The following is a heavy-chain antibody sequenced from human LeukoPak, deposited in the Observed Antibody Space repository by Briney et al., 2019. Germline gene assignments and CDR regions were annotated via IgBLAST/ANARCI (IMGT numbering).Heavy chain of an antibody. CDR1: GLTFSSNE. V-gene: IGHV3-21*01. Sequence: PGGSLRLSCAASGLTFSSNEMNWVRQAPGKGLEWVSSISSRSHHIYYADSVKGRFTISRDNAKNSLYLQMNSLRAEDTGVYYCARRVAVADNYFDYWGQGTLVTVSS. J-gene: IGHJ4*02. CDR3: ARRVAVADNYFDY. CDR2: ISSRSHHI. D-gene: IGHD6-19*01.